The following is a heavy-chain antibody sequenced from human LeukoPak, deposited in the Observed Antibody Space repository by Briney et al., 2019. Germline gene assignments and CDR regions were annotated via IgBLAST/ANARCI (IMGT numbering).Heavy chain of an antibody. D-gene: IGHD1-26*01. J-gene: IGHJ4*02. V-gene: IGHV3-23*01. CDR2: ISGSGGST. CDR3: AKGPDRSYSGGAAVYYFDY. CDR1: GFTFSSHA. Sequence: PGGSLRLSCAPSGFTFSSHAMSWARHPPGEGLEWVSAISGSGGSTYYANAVKGRFTISIDNSKTTLYLQMNSLRAEDTAVYYCAKGPDRSYSGGAAVYYFDYWGQGTLVTVSS.